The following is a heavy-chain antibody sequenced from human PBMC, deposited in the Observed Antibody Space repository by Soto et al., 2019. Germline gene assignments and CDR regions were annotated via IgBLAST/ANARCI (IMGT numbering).Heavy chain of an antibody. CDR3: APEGGTFYYDSSAYYGDDY. Sequence: GGSLRLSCAVSGFTFSSYGMSWVRQAPGKGLEWVSSISGSAGSIYYADSVKGRFTISRDNSKNTLYLQMNSLRAEDTAVYYCAPEGGTFYYDSSAYYGDDYWGQGTLVTVSS. CDR1: GFTFSSYG. CDR2: ISGSAGSI. D-gene: IGHD3-22*01. J-gene: IGHJ4*02. V-gene: IGHV3-23*01.